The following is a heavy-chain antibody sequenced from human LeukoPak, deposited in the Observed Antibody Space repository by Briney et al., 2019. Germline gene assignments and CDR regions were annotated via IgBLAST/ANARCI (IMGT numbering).Heavy chain of an antibody. CDR1: GFTFSSYS. D-gene: IGHD5-18*01. CDR3: ARVQKLWLRSPIDY. CDR2: ISSSSSTI. V-gene: IGHV3-48*01. J-gene: IGHJ4*02. Sequence: GGSLTLSCAASGFTFSSYSMNWVRQAPGKGLEWVSYISSSSSTIYYADSVKGRFTISRDNAKNSLYLQMNSLRAEDTAVYYCARVQKLWLRSPIDYWARGTVVSVRS.